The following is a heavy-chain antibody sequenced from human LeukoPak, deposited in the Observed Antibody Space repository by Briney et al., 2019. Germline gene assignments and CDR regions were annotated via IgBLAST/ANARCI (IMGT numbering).Heavy chain of an antibody. V-gene: IGHV3-7*01. J-gene: IGHJ4*02. CDR1: GFTFSSYA. CDR2: IKQDGSEK. Sequence: GGSLRLSCAASGFTFSSYAMSWVPHAPGKGLEWVANIKQDGSEKYYVDTVKGRFTISRDNAKNSLYLQMNSLRVADTAVYYCVREEGYWGQGTLVTVSS. CDR3: VREEGY.